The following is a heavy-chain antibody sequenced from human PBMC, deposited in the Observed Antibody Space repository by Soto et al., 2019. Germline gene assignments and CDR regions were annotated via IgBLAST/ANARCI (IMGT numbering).Heavy chain of an antibody. CDR3: ARDLRYGSGSYYTHSYFDY. CDR2: IYYSGST. Sequence: SETLSLACTVSGGSSSSGDYYWSWIRQPPGKGLEWIGYIYYSGSTYYNPSLKSRVTISVDTSKNQFSLKLSSVTAADTAVYYCARDLRYGSGSYYTHSYFDYWGQGTLVTVSS. V-gene: IGHV4-30-4*01. J-gene: IGHJ4*02. CDR1: GGSSSSGDYY. D-gene: IGHD3-10*01.